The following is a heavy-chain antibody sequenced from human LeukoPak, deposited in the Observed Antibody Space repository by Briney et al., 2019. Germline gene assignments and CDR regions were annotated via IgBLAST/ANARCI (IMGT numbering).Heavy chain of an antibody. Sequence: GASVTVSCTASVYTFTDYYMHWVRQARGQGGEWVGWINPNSGGTNYAQKFQGRVTMTRDTSISTAYMELSRLRSDDTAVYYCARAISGYYYDSSGYYYVSWGQGTLVTVSS. V-gene: IGHV1-2*02. J-gene: IGHJ5*02. D-gene: IGHD3-22*01. CDR1: VYTFTDYY. CDR2: INPNSGGT. CDR3: ARAISGYYYDSSGYYYVS.